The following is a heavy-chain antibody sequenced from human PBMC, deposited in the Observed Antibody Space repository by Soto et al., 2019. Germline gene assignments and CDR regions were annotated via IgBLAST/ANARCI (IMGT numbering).Heavy chain of an antibody. D-gene: IGHD6-13*01. V-gene: IGHV4-31*03. J-gene: IGHJ4*02. CDR2: IYYSGST. CDR3: ARGGIAAAAPPDY. CDR1: GGSISSGGYY. Sequence: QVQLQESGPGLVKPSQTLSLTCTVSGGSISSGGYYWSWIRQHPGKGLEWIGYIYYSGSTYYNPSLKSRVIISVDTSKNQVSLTLSSVTAADTAVYYCARGGIAAAAPPDYWGQGTLVTVSS.